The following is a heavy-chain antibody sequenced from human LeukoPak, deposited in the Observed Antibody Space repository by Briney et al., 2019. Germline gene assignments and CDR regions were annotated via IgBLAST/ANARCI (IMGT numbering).Heavy chain of an antibody. Sequence: ASVKVSCKASGYTFTSYDINWVRQATGQGLEWMGWVNPNSGNTGYAQKFQGRVTMTRNTSISTAYMELSSLRSEDTAVYYCARVIYRGTNWFDPWGQGALVTVSS. D-gene: IGHD3-16*01. V-gene: IGHV1-8*01. CDR3: ARVIYRGTNWFDP. CDR2: VNPNSGNT. CDR1: GYTFTSYD. J-gene: IGHJ5*02.